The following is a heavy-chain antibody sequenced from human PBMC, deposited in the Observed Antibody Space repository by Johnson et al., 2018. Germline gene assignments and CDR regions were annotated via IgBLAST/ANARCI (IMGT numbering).Heavy chain of an antibody. Sequence: VQLVESGGGLVQPGGSLRLSCAASGFTFSSYDMHWVRQDTGKGLEWDSAIGPAGDTYYPGSVKGRFTISGENAKNSLYLQMNSLRAEEPAVYFCACGGGVRCYYHDAFDIWGHGTMVTVSS. CDR2: IGPAGDT. D-gene: IGHD3-22*01. J-gene: IGHJ3*02. CDR3: ACGGGVRCYYHDAFDI. V-gene: IGHV3-13*01. CDR1: GFTFSSYD.